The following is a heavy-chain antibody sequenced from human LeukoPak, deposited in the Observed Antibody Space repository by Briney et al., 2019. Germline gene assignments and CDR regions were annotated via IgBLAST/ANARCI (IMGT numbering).Heavy chain of an antibody. CDR2: ISPYNGNT. J-gene: IGHJ4*02. Sequence: ASVKVSCKASGYTFTGYYMHWVRQAPGQGLEWMGWISPYNGNTNYAQNLQGRVTMTTDTSTSTAYMELRSLRSDDTAVYYCARDRAVVVAATDYWGQGTLVTVSS. CDR3: ARDRAVVVAATDY. CDR1: GYTFTGYY. V-gene: IGHV1-18*04. D-gene: IGHD2-15*01.